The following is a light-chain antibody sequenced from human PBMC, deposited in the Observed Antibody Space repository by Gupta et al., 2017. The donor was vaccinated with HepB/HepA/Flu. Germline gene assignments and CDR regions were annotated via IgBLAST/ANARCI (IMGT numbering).Light chain of an antibody. CDR1: QSVSSN. J-gene: IGKJ2*04. Sequence: EIVMTQSPATLSVSPGERATLSCRASQSVSSNLAWYQQKPGQAPRLLIYGASTRATGIPARFSGSGPGTEFTLTISSLQSEDFAVYYCQQYNNWPCSFGQGTKLEIK. V-gene: IGKV3-15*01. CDR3: QQYNNWPCS. CDR2: GAS.